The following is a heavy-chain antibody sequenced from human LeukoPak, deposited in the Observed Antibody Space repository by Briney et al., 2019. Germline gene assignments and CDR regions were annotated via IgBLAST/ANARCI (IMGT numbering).Heavy chain of an antibody. CDR2: IWYDGSDK. J-gene: IGHJ6*02. CDR1: GFTFSSYG. Sequence: GGSLRLSCAASGFTFSSYGMHWVRQAPGKGLEWVAVIWYDGSDKYYADSVKGRFTISRDNSKNTLYLQMNSLRAEDTAVYYCARDLEHYGMDVWGQGTAVTVSS. V-gene: IGHV3-33*01. CDR3: ARDLEHYGMDV.